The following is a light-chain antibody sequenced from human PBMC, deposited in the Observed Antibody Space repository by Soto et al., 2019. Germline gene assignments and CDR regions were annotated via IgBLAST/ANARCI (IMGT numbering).Light chain of an antibody. CDR2: EVS. CDR1: SSDVGAYNY. J-gene: IGLJ3*02. CDR3: SSYTSGSTWV. Sequence: QSVLTQPASVSGSPGQSITISCTGTSSDVGAYNYVSWYQQHPGKAPKLMIYEVSNRPSGVSNRFSGSKSGNTAYLTISGLQAEDEGDYYCSSYTSGSTWVFGGGTKVTVL. V-gene: IGLV2-14*01.